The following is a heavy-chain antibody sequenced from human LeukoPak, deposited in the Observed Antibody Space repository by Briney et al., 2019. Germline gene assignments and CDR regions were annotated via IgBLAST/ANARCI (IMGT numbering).Heavy chain of an antibody. CDR3: ARSSPMSASTGYFDY. V-gene: IGHV1-3*01. CDR1: GYTFTSYA. Sequence: PGASVKVSCKASGYTFTSYAMHWVRQAPGQRLEWMGWINAGNGNTKYSQKFQGRVTITRDTSASTAYMELSSLRSEDTAVYYCARSSPMSASTGYFDYWGQGTLVTVSS. D-gene: IGHD2-8*02. J-gene: IGHJ4*02. CDR2: INAGNGNT.